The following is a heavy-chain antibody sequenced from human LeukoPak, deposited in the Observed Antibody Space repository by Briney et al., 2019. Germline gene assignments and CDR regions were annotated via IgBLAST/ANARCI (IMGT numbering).Heavy chain of an antibody. V-gene: IGHV4-59*01. CDR2: VYYSGGT. CDR1: DDSMSSYY. Sequence: SETLSLTCTVSDDSMSSYYWNWIRQPPGKGLEWIGYVYYSGGTNYNPSLKSRVTMSLDTSKNQFSLKLSSVTAADTAVYYCARRANTAPPYYFDYWGQGTLVTVSS. CDR3: ARRANTAPPYYFDY. D-gene: IGHD5-18*01. J-gene: IGHJ4*02.